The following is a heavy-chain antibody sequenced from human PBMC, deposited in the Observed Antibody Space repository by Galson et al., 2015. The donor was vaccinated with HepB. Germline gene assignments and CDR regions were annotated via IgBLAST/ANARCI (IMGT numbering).Heavy chain of an antibody. CDR1: GFTFSDYY. CDR3: ARGQEDSSGYNDFDY. Sequence: SLRLSCAASGFTFSDYYMSWIRQAPGKGLEWVSYISSSSSYTNYADSVKGRFTISRDNAKNSLYLQMNSLRAEDTAVYYCARGQEDSSGYNDFDYWGQGTLVTVSS. D-gene: IGHD3-22*01. J-gene: IGHJ4*02. V-gene: IGHV3-11*06. CDR2: ISSSSSYT.